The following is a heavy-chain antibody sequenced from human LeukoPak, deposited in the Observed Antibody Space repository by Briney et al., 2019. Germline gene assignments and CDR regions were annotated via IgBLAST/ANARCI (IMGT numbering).Heavy chain of an antibody. V-gene: IGHV4-34*01. D-gene: IGHD3-3*01. Sequence: KASETLSLTCAVYGGSFSGYYWSWIRQPPGKGLEWIGEINHSGSTNYNPSLKSRVTISVDTSKNQFSLKLSSVTAADTAVYYCARARFLEWLFQTKYYYYGMDVWGQGTTVTVSS. CDR1: GGSFSGYY. CDR2: INHSGST. J-gene: IGHJ6*02. CDR3: ARARFLEWLFQTKYYYYGMDV.